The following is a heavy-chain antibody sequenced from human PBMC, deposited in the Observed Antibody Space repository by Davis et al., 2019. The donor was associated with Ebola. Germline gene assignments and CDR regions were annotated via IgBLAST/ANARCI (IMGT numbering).Heavy chain of an antibody. D-gene: IGHD5-18*01. CDR3: AREHRRFVDKAMVLGGMDV. Sequence: SLILSCAAPGFTFSDYYMSWHRQAPGTGLEWVSYIISIGSTIYYADSVKGRFTISRDNAKNSLYLQMNSLSAEDTAVYYCAREHRRFVDKAMVLGGMDVWGQGNTVTVSS. J-gene: IGHJ6*02. CDR1: GFTFSDYY. V-gene: IGHV3-11*01. CDR2: IISIGSTI.